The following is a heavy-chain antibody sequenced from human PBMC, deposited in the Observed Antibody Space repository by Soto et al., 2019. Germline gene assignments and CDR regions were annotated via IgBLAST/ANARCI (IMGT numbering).Heavy chain of an antibody. V-gene: IGHV4-34*01. Sequence: SETLSLTCAVYGGSFSGYYWSWIRQPPGKGLEWIGEINHSGSTNYNPSLKSRVTISVDTSKNQFSLKLSSVTAADTAVYYCARATGSDIVVVVAATSYYGMDVWGQGTTVTVSS. CDR1: GGSFSGYY. CDR2: INHSGST. CDR3: ARATGSDIVVVVAATSYYGMDV. D-gene: IGHD2-15*01. J-gene: IGHJ6*02.